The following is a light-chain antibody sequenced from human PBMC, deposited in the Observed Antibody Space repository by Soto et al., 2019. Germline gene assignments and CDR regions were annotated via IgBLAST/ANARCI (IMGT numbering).Light chain of an antibody. V-gene: IGKV3-15*01. CDR3: QQYKSWPPIT. J-gene: IGKJ5*01. CDR1: ESVSRN. Sequence: EVVMTQSPATLSVSPGERATLSCRASESVSRNLAWYQQKPGQAPRLLIYDASTRATGIPDRFSGGGSGTEFTLTISSLQSEDFVVYYCQQYKSWPPITFGQGTRLEMK. CDR2: DAS.